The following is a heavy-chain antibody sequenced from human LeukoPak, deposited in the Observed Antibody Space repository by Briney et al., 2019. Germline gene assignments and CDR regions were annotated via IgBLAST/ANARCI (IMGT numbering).Heavy chain of an antibody. CDR3: ARHAWENRAYYYYYMDV. V-gene: IGHV4-39*01. Sequence: PSETLSLTCTVSGSSVTGYYWSWIRQPPGEGLEWIGSIYYSGSTYYNPSLKSRVTISVDTSKNQFSLKLSSVTAADTAVYYCARHAWENRAYYYYYMDVWGKGTTVTVSS. D-gene: IGHD1-26*01. CDR1: GSSVTGYY. J-gene: IGHJ6*03. CDR2: IYYSGST.